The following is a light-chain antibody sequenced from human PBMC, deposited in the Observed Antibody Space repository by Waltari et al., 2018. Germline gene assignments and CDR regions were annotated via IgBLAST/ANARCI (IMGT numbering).Light chain of an antibody. CDR2: GAS. J-gene: IGKJ1*01. CDR3: QHYVSLPVT. V-gene: IGKV3-20*01. Sequence: MVLTQSPGTLPLSLGERATLSCRASQGVSRALAWYQQNPGKAPRLLIYGASNRATGIPDRFSGSGSGTDFSLIISRLEPEEFAVYYCQHYVSLPVTFGQGTKVEIK. CDR1: QGVSRA.